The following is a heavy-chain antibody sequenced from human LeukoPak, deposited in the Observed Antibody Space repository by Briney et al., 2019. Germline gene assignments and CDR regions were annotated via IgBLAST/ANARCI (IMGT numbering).Heavy chain of an antibody. D-gene: IGHD6-19*01. Sequence: GASVKVSCKASGYTFTGYYMHWVRQAPGQGLEWMGWINPNSGGTNYAQKVQGRVTMTRDTSISTAYMELSRLRSDDTAVYYCAYTAVAGTIYAFDIWGQGTMVTVSS. J-gene: IGHJ3*02. V-gene: IGHV1-2*02. CDR3: AYTAVAGTIYAFDI. CDR1: GYTFTGYY. CDR2: INPNSGGT.